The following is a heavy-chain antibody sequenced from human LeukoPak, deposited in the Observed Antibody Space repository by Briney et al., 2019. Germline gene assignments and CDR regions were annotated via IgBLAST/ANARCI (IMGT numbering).Heavy chain of an antibody. V-gene: IGHV1-69*05. CDR1: GGTVSSYA. J-gene: IGHJ6*03. Sequence: ASVKVSCKASGGTVSSYAISWVRQAPGQGLEWMGGIIPIFGTANYAQKFQGRVTITTDESTSTAYMELSSLRSEDTAVYYCARVLGDYVGPYYYYYMDVWGKGTTVTVSS. CDR3: ARVLGDYVGPYYYYYMDV. CDR2: IIPIFGTA. D-gene: IGHD4-17*01.